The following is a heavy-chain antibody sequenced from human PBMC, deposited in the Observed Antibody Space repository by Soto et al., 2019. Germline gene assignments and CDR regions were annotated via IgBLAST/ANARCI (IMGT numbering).Heavy chain of an antibody. J-gene: IGHJ4*02. CDR3: ARGVYDFWSCQPKRLDY. CDR1: GFNFSGPA. CDR2: IRSKANSYAT. V-gene: IGHV3-73*01. Sequence: PGGSLRLSCAASGFNFSGPAMPWVRQASGKGLEWVGRIRSKANSYATAYAVSVKGRFTICRDDSRNTAYLQMNSLKTEDTAVYYCARGVYDFWSCQPKRLDYWGQGTVVTVSS. D-gene: IGHD3-3*01.